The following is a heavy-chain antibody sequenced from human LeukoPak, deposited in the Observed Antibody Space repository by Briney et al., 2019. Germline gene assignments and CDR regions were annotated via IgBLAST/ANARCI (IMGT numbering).Heavy chain of an antibody. V-gene: IGHV3-23*01. D-gene: IGHD3-10*01. J-gene: IGHJ4*02. CDR3: AKAEGSGNQPFDY. Sequence: PGGSLRLSCAASGFTFSSYAMSWVRQAPGKGLEWVSAISGSGGSTYYADSVKGRFTISRDNSKNTLYLQMNSLRAEYTAVYYCAKAEGSGNQPFDYWGQGTLVTVSS. CDR1: GFTFSSYA. CDR2: ISGSGGST.